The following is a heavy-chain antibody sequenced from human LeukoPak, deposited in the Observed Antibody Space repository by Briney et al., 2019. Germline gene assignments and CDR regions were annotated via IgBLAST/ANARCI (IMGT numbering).Heavy chain of an antibody. V-gene: IGHV3-21*01. J-gene: IGHJ6*02. Sequence: GGSLRLSCAASGFTFSSYSMNWVRQAPGKGLEWVSSISSSSSYIYYADSVKGRFTISRDNAKNSLYPQMNSLGAEDTAVYYCASYPTDYYGMDVWGQGTTVTVSS. CDR3: ASYPTDYYGMDV. CDR2: ISSSSSYI. D-gene: IGHD1-14*01. CDR1: GFTFSSYS.